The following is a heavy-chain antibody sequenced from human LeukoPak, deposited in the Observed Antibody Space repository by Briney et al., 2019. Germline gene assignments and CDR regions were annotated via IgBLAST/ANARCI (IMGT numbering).Heavy chain of an antibody. CDR3: ARQYYYDSSGYYFGY. CDR1: GGSISSSSYY. J-gene: IGHJ4*02. V-gene: IGHV4-39*01. D-gene: IGHD3-22*01. Sequence: SETLSLTCTVSGGSISSSSYYWGWIRQPPGKGLEWIGSIYYSGSTYYNPSLKSRVTISVDASKNQLSLKLSSVTAADTAVYYCARQYYYDSSGYYFGYWGQGTLVTVSS. CDR2: IYYSGST.